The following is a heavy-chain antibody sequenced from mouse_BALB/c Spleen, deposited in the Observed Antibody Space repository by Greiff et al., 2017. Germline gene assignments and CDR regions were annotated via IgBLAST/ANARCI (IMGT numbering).Heavy chain of an antibody. Sequence: EVQLVESGGGLVQPGGSLKLSCAASGFTFSSYTMSWVRQTPEKRLEWVAYISNGGGSTYYPDTVKGRFTISRDNAKNTLYLQMSSLKSEDTAMYYCARHGTTGPFAYWGQGTLVTVSA. J-gene: IGHJ3*01. CDR2: ISNGGGST. CDR1: GFTFSSYT. D-gene: IGHD1-1*01. V-gene: IGHV5-12-2*01. CDR3: ARHGTTGPFAY.